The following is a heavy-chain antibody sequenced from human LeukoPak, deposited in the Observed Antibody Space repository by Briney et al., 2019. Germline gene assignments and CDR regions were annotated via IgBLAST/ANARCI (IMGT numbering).Heavy chain of an antibody. Sequence: PSETLSLTCAVYGGSFSGYYWSWIRQPPGKGLEWIGEINHSGSTNYNPSLKSRVTISVDTSKNQFSLKLSSVTAADTAVYYCARLYDYVWGSYRPHFDYWGQGTLVTVSS. CDR3: ARLYDYVWGSYRPHFDY. J-gene: IGHJ4*02. V-gene: IGHV4-34*01. CDR1: GGSFSGYY. D-gene: IGHD3-16*02. CDR2: INHSGST.